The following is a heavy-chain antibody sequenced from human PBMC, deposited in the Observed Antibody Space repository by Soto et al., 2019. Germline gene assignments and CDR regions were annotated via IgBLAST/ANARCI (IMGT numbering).Heavy chain of an antibody. CDR3: AAAVDSWSGYLF. D-gene: IGHD3-3*01. V-gene: IGHV4-34*01. CDR1: GGSFDGYY. Sequence: PSETLSLTCALYGGSFDGYYWSWIRQSPGKGLEWIGEIHHSASTKYNPSLKSRVSLSVDTSTKQFSLKMTSMTAADRGVYYCAAAVDSWSGYLFWGQGTPVTVSS. J-gene: IGHJ4*02. CDR2: IHHSAST.